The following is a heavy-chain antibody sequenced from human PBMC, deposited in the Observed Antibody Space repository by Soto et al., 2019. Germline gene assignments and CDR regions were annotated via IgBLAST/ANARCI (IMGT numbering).Heavy chain of an antibody. D-gene: IGHD2-2*01. CDR2: INSDGSST. CDR3: ARVDKGYCSSTSCYVTAYFDY. V-gene: IGHV3-74*01. J-gene: IGHJ4*02. CDR1: GFAFSSYW. Sequence: GGSLRLSCAASGFAFSSYWMHWVRQAPGKGLLWVSRINSDGSSTSYADSVKGRFTISRDNAKNTLYLQMNSLRAEDTAVYYCARVDKGYCSSTSCYVTAYFDYWGQGTLVTVSS.